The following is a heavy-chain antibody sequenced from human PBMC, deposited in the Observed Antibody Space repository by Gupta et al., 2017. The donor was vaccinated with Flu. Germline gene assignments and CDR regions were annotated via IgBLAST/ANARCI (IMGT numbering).Heavy chain of an antibody. J-gene: IGHJ4*02. Sequence: EVQLVESGGGLIQPGGSLRLSCAASGFTVSNNYMNWFRQAPGKGLEGVALIYSGGDKNYADSGKGRFTISRDKSKNTLYLQMTRRRGEDTAVYYCARDGRGNSSAPGGGQGTMVTVSS. D-gene: IGHD6-25*01. CDR2: IYSGGDK. CDR3: ARDGRGNSSAPG. V-gene: IGHV3-53*01. CDR1: GFTVSNNY.